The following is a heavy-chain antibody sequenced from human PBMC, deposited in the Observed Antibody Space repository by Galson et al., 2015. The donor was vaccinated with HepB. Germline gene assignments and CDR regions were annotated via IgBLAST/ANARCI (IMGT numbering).Heavy chain of an antibody. CDR3: AKGLYNWNYYFDS. J-gene: IGHJ4*02. Sequence: SLRLSCAASGFTFRSYAMTWVRQASGKGLEWVSVLGYSGSTYYADSVKGRFTISRDNSKNTLFLQMNSLRAEDTAVYYCAKGLYNWNYYFDSWGQGTLVTVSS. D-gene: IGHD1-7*01. CDR1: GFTFRSYA. CDR2: LGYSGST. V-gene: IGHV3-23*01.